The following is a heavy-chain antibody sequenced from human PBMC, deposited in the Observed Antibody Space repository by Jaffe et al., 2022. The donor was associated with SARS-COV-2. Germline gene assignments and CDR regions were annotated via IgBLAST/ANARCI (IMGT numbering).Heavy chain of an antibody. CDR2: ISSNSNHL. CDR1: GFSFDSYS. D-gene: IGHD4-17*01. CDR3: ARERAKTDYSDSDAFDV. V-gene: IGHV3-21*06. Sequence: EVQLVESGGGLVKPGGSLRLSCSASGFSFDSYSMNWVRQAPGKGLEWVSCISSNSNHLYYADSLKGRFTISRDNAKNSLYLEMNSLRAEDTAVYYCARERAKTDYSDSDAFDVWGRGTMVTVSS. J-gene: IGHJ3*01.